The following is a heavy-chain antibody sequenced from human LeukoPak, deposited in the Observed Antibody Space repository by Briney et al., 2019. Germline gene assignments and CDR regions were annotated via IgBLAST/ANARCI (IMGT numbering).Heavy chain of an antibody. D-gene: IGHD2-15*01. J-gene: IGHJ4*02. Sequence: SETLSLTCTVSGGSISSYYWSWIRRPPGKGLEWIGYIYYSGSANYHPSLKSRVTISVDTSKNQFSLQLNSVTPEDTAVYYCARDGGYCSGGSCLTPYFDYWGQGTLVTVSS. CDR2: IYYSGSA. CDR3: ARDGGYCSGGSCLTPYFDY. V-gene: IGHV4-59*12. CDR1: GGSISSYY.